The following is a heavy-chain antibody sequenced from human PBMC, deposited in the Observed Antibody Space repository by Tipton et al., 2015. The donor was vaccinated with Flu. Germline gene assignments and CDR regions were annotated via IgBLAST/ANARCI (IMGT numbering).Heavy chain of an antibody. Sequence: TLSLTCTVSGGSISSSSYYWGWIRQPPGKGLEWNGSIYYSGSTYYNPSLKSRVTISVDTSKNQFSLKLSSVTAADTAVYYCARGHSYYYDGGAFDIWGQGTMVTVSS. CDR1: GGSISSSSYY. V-gene: IGHV4-39*07. D-gene: IGHD3-22*01. J-gene: IGHJ3*02. CDR3: ARGHSYYYDGGAFDI. CDR2: IYYSGST.